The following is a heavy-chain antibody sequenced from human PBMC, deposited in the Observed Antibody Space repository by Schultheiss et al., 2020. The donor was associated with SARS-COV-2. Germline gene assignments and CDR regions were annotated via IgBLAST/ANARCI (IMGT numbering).Heavy chain of an antibody. J-gene: IGHJ4*02. V-gene: IGHV2-5*01. CDR3: AHTTWIQLWLNY. CDR1: GFSLSTSGVG. Sequence: SGPTLVKPTQTLTLTCTFSGFSLSTSGVGVGWIRQPPGKALEWLAHIFSNDEKSYSTSLKSRLTISKDTSKSQVVLTMTNMDPVDTATYYCAHTTWIQLWLNYWGQGTLVTVSS. D-gene: IGHD5-18*01. CDR2: IFSNDEK.